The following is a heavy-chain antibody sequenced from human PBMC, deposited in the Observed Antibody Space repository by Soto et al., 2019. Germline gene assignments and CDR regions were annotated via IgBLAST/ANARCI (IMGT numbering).Heavy chain of an antibody. J-gene: IGHJ3*01. V-gene: IGHV3-7*02. CDR3: ALYLSPGSSSLYRDAFDL. CDR1: GFTLSAYW. CDR2: INRDGSKK. D-gene: IGHD6-13*01. Sequence: EVQLEESGGDLVQPGGSLRLSCAAAGFTLSAYWLTCVRQAPGKGLEWVANINRDGSKKSYLDSVRGRFTIARDTVGKSLYLHMDSLRAAATALYYCALYLSPGSSSLYRDAFDLWGQGTMVTVSS.